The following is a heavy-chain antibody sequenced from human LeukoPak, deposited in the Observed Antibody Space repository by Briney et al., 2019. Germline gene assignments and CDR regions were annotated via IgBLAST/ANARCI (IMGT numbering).Heavy chain of an antibody. J-gene: IGHJ4*02. V-gene: IGHV3-21*01. CDR3: VRGSDDYYWALDF. D-gene: IGHD3-10*01. CDR1: GFTFSADS. CDR2: IISSSYM. Sequence: GGSLRLSCAASGFTFSADSMSWVRQAPGKGLEWVSSIISSSYMYYADSVKGRFTISRDNAKNSLYLQMNSLRAEDTAVYYCVRGSDDYYWALDFWGQGTPVTVSS.